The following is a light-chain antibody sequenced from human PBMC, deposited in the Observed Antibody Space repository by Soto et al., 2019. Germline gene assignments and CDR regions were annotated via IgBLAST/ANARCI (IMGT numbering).Light chain of an antibody. J-gene: IGKJ1*01. CDR3: QQYNTWWT. CDR2: DAS. CDR1: QTISRW. Sequence: DIQLTQTPSTLSASVGDEVTITCRASQTISRWLAWYQQKPGRAPKLLIYDASTLESGVPSRFTGSGSGTDFTLTITSLQSEDFAVYYCQQYNTWWTFGQGTKVDIK. V-gene: IGKV1-5*01.